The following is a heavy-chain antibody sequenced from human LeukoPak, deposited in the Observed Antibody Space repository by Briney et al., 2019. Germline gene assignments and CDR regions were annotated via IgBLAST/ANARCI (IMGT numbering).Heavy chain of an antibody. CDR2: ISAYNGNT. CDR3: ARVADDSSGYHFDY. V-gene: IGHV1-18*01. J-gene: IGHJ4*02. CDR1: GYTFTSYG. D-gene: IGHD3-22*01. Sequence: ASVKVSCKASGYTFTSYGISWVRQAPGQGLEWMGWISAYNGNTNYAQKFQGRVTITADESTSTAYMELSSLRSEDTAVYYCARVADDSSGYHFDYWGQGTLVTVSS.